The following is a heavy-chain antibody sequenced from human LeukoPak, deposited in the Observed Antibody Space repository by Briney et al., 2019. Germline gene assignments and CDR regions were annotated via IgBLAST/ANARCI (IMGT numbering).Heavy chain of an antibody. J-gene: IGHJ5*02. CDR2: IYYSGST. D-gene: IGHD3-16*02. V-gene: IGHV4-30-4*01. Sequence: SQTLSLTCTVSGGSISSGDYYWSWIRQPPGKGLEWIGYIYYSGSTYYNPSLKSRVTISVDTSKNQFSLKLSSVTAADTAVYYCARDRGMITFGGVIRNWFDPWGQGTLVTASS. CDR3: ARDRGMITFGGVIRNWFDP. CDR1: GGSISSGDYY.